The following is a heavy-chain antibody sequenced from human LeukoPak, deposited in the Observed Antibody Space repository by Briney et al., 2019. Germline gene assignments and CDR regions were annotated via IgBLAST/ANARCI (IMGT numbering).Heavy chain of an antibody. Sequence: PGGSLRLSCAASGFTVSSNYMTWVRQAPGRGLEWVATIKEDGSEAYFGDSVKGRFAISRDNAKNSLYLQMNSLRGEDTAVYYCARGGANRFDYWGQGTLVTVSS. D-gene: IGHD3-16*01. V-gene: IGHV3-7*04. J-gene: IGHJ4*02. CDR3: ARGGANRFDY. CDR1: GFTVSSNY. CDR2: IKEDGSEA.